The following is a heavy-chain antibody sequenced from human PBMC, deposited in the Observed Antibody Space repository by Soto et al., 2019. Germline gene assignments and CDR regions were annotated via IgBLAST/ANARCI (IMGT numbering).Heavy chain of an antibody. Sequence: QEQLVQSGTEMRKPGSSVNVSCRASGGTFSSYALGWVRQAPGQGLEWMGGIIPVFGTSYTAQKFQGRVTITAVESTVTAYMELSSLRVEDTAVYFCARGLHATSGSYYFDSWGQGTLVTVSS. CDR1: GGTFSSYA. J-gene: IGHJ4*02. V-gene: IGHV1-69*01. CDR2: IIPVFGTS. D-gene: IGHD3-10*01. CDR3: ARGLHATSGSYYFDS.